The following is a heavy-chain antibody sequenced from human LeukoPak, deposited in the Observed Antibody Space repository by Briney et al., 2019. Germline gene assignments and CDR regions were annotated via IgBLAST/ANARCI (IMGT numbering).Heavy chain of an antibody. V-gene: IGHV3-48*03. J-gene: IGHJ4*02. Sequence: PGGSLRLSCAVSGFTFSTSEMNWVRQAPGKGLEWVSYISDSGSAIYYADSVKGRFTISRDNSKNTLYLQMNSLRAEDTAVYYCARDGGLGYSSSWYEGSFDYWGQGTLVTVSS. CDR3: ARDGGLGYSSSWYEGSFDY. CDR1: GFTFSTSE. CDR2: ISDSGSAI. D-gene: IGHD6-13*01.